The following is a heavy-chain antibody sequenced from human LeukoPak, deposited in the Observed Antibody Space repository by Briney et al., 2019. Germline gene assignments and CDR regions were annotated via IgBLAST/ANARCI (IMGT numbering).Heavy chain of an antibody. D-gene: IGHD4-11*01. CDR3: ARDKDYILWFDP. CDR2: ISSSGSTI. J-gene: IGHJ5*02. V-gene: IGHV3-11*01. Sequence: GGSLRLSCAASGFTFRDYYMSWIRQAPGKGLEWVSYISSSGSTIYYADSVKGRFTISRDNAKNSLYLQMNSLRAEDTAVYYCARDKDYILWFDPWGQGTLVTVSS. CDR1: GFTFRDYY.